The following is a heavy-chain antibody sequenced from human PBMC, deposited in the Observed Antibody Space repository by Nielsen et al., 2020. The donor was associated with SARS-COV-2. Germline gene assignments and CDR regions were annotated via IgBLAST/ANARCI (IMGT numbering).Heavy chain of an antibody. Sequence: GGSLRLSCAASGFTFSSYSMNWVRQAPGKGLEWVSVIYSGGSTYYADSVKGRFTISRGNSKNTLYLQMNSLRAEDTAVYYCARVGPGSSHLDYWGQGTLVTVSS. CDR1: GFTFSSYS. V-gene: IGHV3-66*01. CDR3: ARVGPGSSHLDY. CDR2: IYSGGST. J-gene: IGHJ4*02. D-gene: IGHD6-13*01.